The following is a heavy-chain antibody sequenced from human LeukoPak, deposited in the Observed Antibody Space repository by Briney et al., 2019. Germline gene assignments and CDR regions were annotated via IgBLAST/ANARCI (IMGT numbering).Heavy chain of an antibody. D-gene: IGHD3-22*01. V-gene: IGHV3-7*01. CDR3: ARDQMGSGYYYFVDAFDI. CDR2: IKQDGSEK. Sequence: GGSLRLSCAASGFTFSGYWMSWVRQAPGKGLEWVANIKQDGSEKYYVDSVKGRFTISRDNAKNSLYLQMNSLRAENTAVYYCARDQMGSGYYYFVDAFDIWGQGTMVTVSS. J-gene: IGHJ3*02. CDR1: GFTFSGYW.